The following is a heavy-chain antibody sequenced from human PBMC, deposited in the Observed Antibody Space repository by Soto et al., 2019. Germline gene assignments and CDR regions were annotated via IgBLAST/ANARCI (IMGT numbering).Heavy chain of an antibody. CDR1: GFTFSSYS. D-gene: IGHD2-2*01. Sequence: GGSLRLSCAASGFTFSSYSMNWVRQAPGKGLEWVSSISSSSSYIYYADSVKGRFTISRDNAKNSLYLQMNSLRAEDTAVYYCARGGDIVVVPAAVVYYWSQGTLVTVSS. V-gene: IGHV3-21*01. CDR3: ARGGDIVVVPAAVVYY. J-gene: IGHJ4*02. CDR2: ISSSSSYI.